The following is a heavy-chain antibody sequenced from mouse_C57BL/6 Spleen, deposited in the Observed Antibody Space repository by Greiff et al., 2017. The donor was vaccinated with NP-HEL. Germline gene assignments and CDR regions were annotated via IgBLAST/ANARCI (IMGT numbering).Heavy chain of an antibody. CDR1: GYTFTDYY. J-gene: IGHJ2*01. D-gene: IGHD2-4*01. CDR2: IYPGSGNT. V-gene: IGHV1-76*01. Sequence: QVQLQQSGAELVRPGASVKLSCKASGYTFTDYYINWVKQRPGQGLEWIARIYPGSGNTYYNEKFKGKATLTAEKSSSTAYMQLSSLTSEDSAVYFCARTYYDYDRGFDYWGQGTTLTVSS. CDR3: ARTYYDYDRGFDY.